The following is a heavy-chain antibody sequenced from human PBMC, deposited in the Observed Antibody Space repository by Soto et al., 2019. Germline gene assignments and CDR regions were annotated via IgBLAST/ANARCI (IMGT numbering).Heavy chain of an antibody. J-gene: IGHJ4*02. CDR3: ASPSGSGSPTLDY. CDR2: IYHSGST. Sequence: PSETLSLTCAVSGLSISSAYYWGWIRQPPGKGLEWIGSIYHSGSTYYNPSLKSRVTISLDTSKNRFSLRLSSVTAADTAVYYCASPSGSGSPTLDYWGQGTLVTVS. V-gene: IGHV4-38-2*01. CDR1: GLSISSAYY. D-gene: IGHD3-10*01.